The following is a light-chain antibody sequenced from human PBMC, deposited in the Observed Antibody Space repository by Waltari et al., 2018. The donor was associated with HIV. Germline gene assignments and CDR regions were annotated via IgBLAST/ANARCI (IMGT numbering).Light chain of an antibody. J-gene: IGLJ3*02. V-gene: IGLV1-40*01. Sequence: QSVLTQPPSVSAATGQRVTIPCTGSRPNIGADYHVNWYQQLPGTAPKLLIYGYNNRPSGVPDRFSGSKSGTSASLAISGLQAEDEADYYCHSYDSSLDGWVFGGGTKLTVL. CDR3: HSYDSSLDGWV. CDR2: GYN. CDR1: RPNIGADYH.